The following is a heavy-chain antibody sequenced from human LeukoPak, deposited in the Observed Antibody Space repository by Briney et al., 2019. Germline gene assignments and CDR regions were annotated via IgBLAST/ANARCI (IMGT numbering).Heavy chain of an antibody. V-gene: IGHV4-4*07. Sequence: SETLSLTCTVSGGSISSYYWSWIRQPAGKGLEWIGRIYTSGSTNYNPSLKSRVTMSVDTSKNQFSLTRSSVTAADTPVYYCARRKTPDYYGNIEDAFDIWGQGTMVTVSS. CDR1: GGSISSYY. D-gene: IGHD4-23*01. J-gene: IGHJ3*02. CDR3: ARRKTPDYYGNIEDAFDI. CDR2: IYTSGST.